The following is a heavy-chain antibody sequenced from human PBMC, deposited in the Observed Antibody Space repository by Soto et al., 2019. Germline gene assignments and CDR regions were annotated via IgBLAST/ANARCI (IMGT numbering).Heavy chain of an antibody. CDR3: ARCYCSIGSCYTCWHFDL. V-gene: IGHV1-18*01. J-gene: IGHJ2*01. CDR1: GYTFSNYG. D-gene: IGHD2-15*01. Sequence: QVQLVQSGPEVKKPGASVKVSCQASGYTFSNYGISWVRQAPGQGLEWMGWIGPYNGNTDYAQNFQGRATITRDTATNTAYMVLRSRRSDDTALYYCARCYCSIGSCYTCWHFDLWGRGALLTVSS. CDR2: IGPYNGNT.